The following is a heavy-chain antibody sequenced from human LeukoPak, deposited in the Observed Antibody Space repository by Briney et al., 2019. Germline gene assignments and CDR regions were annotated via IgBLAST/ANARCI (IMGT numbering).Heavy chain of an antibody. CDR3: VKGRLFGDYISDF. V-gene: IGHV3-23*01. CDR2: IAGSGGNT. J-gene: IGHJ4*02. CDR1: GFTFSDYG. D-gene: IGHD4-17*01. Sequence: GGSLRLSCAGSGFTFSDYGMSWVRQAPGKGLEWVSTIAGSGGNTNYADSVKGRFTISRDNSKSTLSLTMNSLRADDTAVYYCVKGRLFGDYISDFWGQGTLVTVSS.